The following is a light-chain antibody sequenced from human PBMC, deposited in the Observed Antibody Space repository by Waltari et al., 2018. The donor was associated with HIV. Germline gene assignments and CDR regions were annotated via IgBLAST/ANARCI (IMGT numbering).Light chain of an antibody. V-gene: IGLV1-47*01. CDR1: TSNIKTGA. CDR3: VSYESSLDERL. J-gene: IGLJ3*02. Sequence: QSVLTQPPSVSGTPGQTVTISCSGSTSNIKTGALSWYQQLPGTAPNLSIYRNYRRPSVVSDRFSCSKSGASASLVISGLRSEDEAHYYCVSYESSLDERLFGGGTKLTVL. CDR2: RNY.